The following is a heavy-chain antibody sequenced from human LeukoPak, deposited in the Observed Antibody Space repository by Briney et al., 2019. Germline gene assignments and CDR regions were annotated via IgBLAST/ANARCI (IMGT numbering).Heavy chain of an antibody. CDR2: ISGSSSHI. Sequence: GGSLRLSCAASGFTFSDYDMNWVRQPPGKGLEWVASISGSSSHIFYRDSVKGRFTISRDNAKNSLALQMNSLRAEDTAVYYCTRARYANAWYAFDIWGHGTMVTVSS. D-gene: IGHD2-2*01. V-gene: IGHV3-21*01. J-gene: IGHJ3*02. CDR1: GFTFSDYD. CDR3: TRARYANAWYAFDI.